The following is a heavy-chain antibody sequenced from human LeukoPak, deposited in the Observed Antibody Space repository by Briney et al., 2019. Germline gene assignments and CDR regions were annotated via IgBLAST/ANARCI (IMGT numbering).Heavy chain of an antibody. D-gene: IGHD4-17*01. Sequence: PGGSLRLSCAASGFTFSDYYMSWIRQAPGKGLEWVSYISRSSSYTNYADSVQGRITISRDNAKNSLYLQINNLRAEDTAEYYCARAGLTVTYFDYWGQGTLVSVSS. CDR2: ISRSSSYT. V-gene: IGHV3-11*06. CDR3: ARAGLTVTYFDY. J-gene: IGHJ4*02. CDR1: GFTFSDYY.